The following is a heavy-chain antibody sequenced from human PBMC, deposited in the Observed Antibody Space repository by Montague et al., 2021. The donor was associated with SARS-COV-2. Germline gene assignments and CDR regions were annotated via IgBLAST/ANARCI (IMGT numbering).Heavy chain of an antibody. J-gene: IGHJ6*02. CDR3: ARHERFDYYYGMDV. CDR2: IHYSGYT. CDR1: GGALNSGPYY. D-gene: IGHD3-10*01. Sequence: SETLSLTCAVSGGALNSGPYYWGWIRQPPGKGLEWLASIHYSGYTYNHPSLRSRVTISVDTSKNQVSLKVSSVTATDTAVYYCARHERFDYYYGMDVRGRGTTVTVSS. V-gene: IGHV4-39*01.